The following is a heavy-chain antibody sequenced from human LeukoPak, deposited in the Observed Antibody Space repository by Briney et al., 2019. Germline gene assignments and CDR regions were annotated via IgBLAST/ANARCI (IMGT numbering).Heavy chain of an antibody. CDR1: GYRFTTNW. J-gene: IGHJ4*02. CDR3: ARNYGRYFDY. D-gene: IGHD4-17*01. CDR2: IYPGDSDT. Sequence: GESLKISCKGSGYRFTTNWIGWVRQMPGKGLEWMGIIYPGDSDTRYSPSFQGQVTISADKSISTAYLHWSSLKASDTAMYYCARNYGRYFDYRGQGTLVTVSS. V-gene: IGHV5-51*01.